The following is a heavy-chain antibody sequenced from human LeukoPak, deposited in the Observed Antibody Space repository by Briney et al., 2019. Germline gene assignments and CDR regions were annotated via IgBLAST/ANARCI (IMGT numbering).Heavy chain of an antibody. CDR3: AKQGFGC. Sequence: GGSLRLSCAASGFIFSNYGMNWVRQAPGKGLEWVAAISASGSATSYADSVRGRFTISRDNSKSTTYLQMNSLRAEDTAVFYCAKQGFGCWGQGTLVTVSS. V-gene: IGHV3-23*01. CDR2: ISASGSAT. CDR1: GFIFSNYG. J-gene: IGHJ4*02.